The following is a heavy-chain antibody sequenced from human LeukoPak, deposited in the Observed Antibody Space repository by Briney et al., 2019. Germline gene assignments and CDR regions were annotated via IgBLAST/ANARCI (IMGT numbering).Heavy chain of an antibody. D-gene: IGHD4-17*01. V-gene: IGHV4-4*02. J-gene: IGHJ4*02. CDR1: GGPITNDNW. CDR3: ARNGYYSSDY. Sequence: SETLSLTCVVSGGPITNDNWWNWVRQPPGKGLEWIGEIHHTGRTSYNPSLKSRVTISVDKSKNEFSPKVTSVTAADTAVYYCARNGYYSSDYWGQGTLVTVSS. CDR2: IHHTGRT.